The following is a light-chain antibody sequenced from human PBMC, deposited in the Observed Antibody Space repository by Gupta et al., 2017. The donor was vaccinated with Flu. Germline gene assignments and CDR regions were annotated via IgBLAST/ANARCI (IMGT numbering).Light chain of an antibody. CDR2: GTS. CDR3: QQYDSSPET. J-gene: IGKJ1*01. Sequence: ELVLPQSPRTLSLSPGERATLSCRTRQRCSDLAWYQQKPGQAPRLRIYGTSSRATGIPDRFSGSGSGTDFTLTISRLEPEDFAVYFCQQYDSSPETFGQGTKVEIK. CDR1: QRCSD. V-gene: IGKV3-20*01.